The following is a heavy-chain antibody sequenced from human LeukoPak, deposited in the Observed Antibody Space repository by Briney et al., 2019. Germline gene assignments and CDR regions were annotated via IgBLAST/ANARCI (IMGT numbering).Heavy chain of an antibody. CDR2: IYYSGST. Sequence: SETLSLTCTVSGGYMSSSSYYWGWIRQPPGKGLEWIGSIYYSGSTYYNSSLKSRVIISVDTSKNQFSLKLSSVTAADTAVYYCARGENAYGHFDYWGQGTLVTVSS. D-gene: IGHD2-21*01. CDR1: GGYMSSSSYY. J-gene: IGHJ4*02. V-gene: IGHV4-39*01. CDR3: ARGENAYGHFDY.